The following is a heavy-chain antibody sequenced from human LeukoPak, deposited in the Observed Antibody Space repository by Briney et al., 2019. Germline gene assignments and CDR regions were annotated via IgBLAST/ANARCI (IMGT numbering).Heavy chain of an antibody. CDR2: IDGPGRGT. D-gene: IGHD2-21*01. CDR1: GFTPSHFW. J-gene: IGHJ3*02. V-gene: IGHV3-74*01. CDR3: FRNLFPDAFDI. Sequence: PGGSLRLSCEVSGFTPSHFWMHWVRHAPGKGLEWVARIDGPGRGTVYADSVKGRFTFSRDNAKNTLSLQMNSLRHDDTAMQYCFRNLFPDAFDIWGQGTRVTVSS.